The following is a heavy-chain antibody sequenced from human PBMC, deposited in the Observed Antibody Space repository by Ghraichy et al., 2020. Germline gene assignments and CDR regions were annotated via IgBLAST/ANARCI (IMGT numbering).Heavy chain of an antibody. D-gene: IGHD2-15*01. CDR1: GDSISTYY. J-gene: IGHJ6*02. V-gene: IGHV4-59*01. Sequence: SKTLSLTCTVSGDSISTYYWSWIRQPPGKGLEWIGYIYYSGSTNYNPSLKSRATTSVDTSKNQFSLKLTSVTAADTAVYYCAREGVVAATNSGMDVWGQGTTVTVSS. CDR3: AREGVVAATNSGMDV. CDR2: IYYSGST.